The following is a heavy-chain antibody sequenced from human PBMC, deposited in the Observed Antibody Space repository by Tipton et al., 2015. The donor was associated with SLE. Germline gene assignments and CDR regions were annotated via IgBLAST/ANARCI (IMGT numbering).Heavy chain of an antibody. CDR2: VNHSGST. D-gene: IGHD6-19*01. J-gene: IGHJ4*02. CDR3: ARDSGWYYFDY. Sequence: TLSLTCAVYGGSFSGYYWNWIRQSPGKGLEWIGEVNHSGSTNYNPSLESRVTISVDTSKNQFSLILSSVTAADTAVYYCARDSGWYYFDYWGQGTLVTVSS. V-gene: IGHV4-34*01. CDR1: GGSFSGYY.